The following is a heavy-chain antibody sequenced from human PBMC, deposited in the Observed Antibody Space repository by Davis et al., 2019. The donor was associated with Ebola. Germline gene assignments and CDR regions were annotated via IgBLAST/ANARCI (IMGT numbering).Heavy chain of an antibody. CDR3: AREPSGGYPYYYYYGMDV. J-gene: IGHJ6*02. CDR1: GGTFSSYA. CDR2: IIPIFGTA. Sequence: SVKVSCKASGGTFSSYAISWVRQAPGQGLEWMGGIIPIFGTANYAQKFQGRVTITADESTSTAYMELSSLRAEDTAVYYCAREPSGGYPYYYYYGMDVWGQGTTVTVSS. D-gene: IGHD5-12*01. V-gene: IGHV1-69*13.